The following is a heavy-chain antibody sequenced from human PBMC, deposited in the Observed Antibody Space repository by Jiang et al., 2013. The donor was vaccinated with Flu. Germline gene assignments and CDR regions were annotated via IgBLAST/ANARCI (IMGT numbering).Heavy chain of an antibody. D-gene: IGHD3-10*01. J-gene: IGHJ5*02. Sequence: SQTLSLTCAVSGDSVSSNSAAWNWIRQSPSRGLEWLGRTYYRSKWYNDYAVSVKSRITINPDTSKNQFSLQLNSVTPEDTAVYYCARDAAGEWIFSWFGDNKNWFDPWGQGTLVTVSS. CDR1: GDSVSSNSAA. V-gene: IGHV6-1*01. CDR3: ARDAAGEWIFSWFGDNKNWFDP. CDR2: TYYRSKWYN.